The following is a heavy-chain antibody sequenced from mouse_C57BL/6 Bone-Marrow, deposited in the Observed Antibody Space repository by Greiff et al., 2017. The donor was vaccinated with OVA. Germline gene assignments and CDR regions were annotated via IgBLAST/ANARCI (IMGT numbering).Heavy chain of an antibody. V-gene: IGHV5-16*01. CDR3: ARKLRRGYWYFDV. CDR1: GFTFSDYY. D-gene: IGHD1-1*01. J-gene: IGHJ1*03. Sequence: EVQLVESEGGLVQPGSSMKLSCTASGFTFSDYYMAWVRQVPEKGLEWVANINYDGSSTYYLDSLKSRFIISRDNAKNILYLQMSSLKSEDTATYYCARKLRRGYWYFDVWGTGTTVTVSS. CDR2: INYDGSST.